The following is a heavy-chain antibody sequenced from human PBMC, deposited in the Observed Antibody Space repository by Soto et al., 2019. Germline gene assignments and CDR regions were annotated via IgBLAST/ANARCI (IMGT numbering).Heavy chain of an antibody. Sequence: ASVKVSCKASGGIFSDFSFSWVRQAPGQGLEWMGGIMPIFGGPDYAQRFRGRVTITADEVTRTAFMELRGLTSEDTATYYCASSLRMPGIGNYYYGMDVWGQGTTVTVSS. J-gene: IGHJ6*02. CDR2: IMPIFGGP. CDR1: GGIFSDFS. CDR3: ASSLRMPGIGNYYYGMDV. D-gene: IGHD6-13*01. V-gene: IGHV1-69*13.